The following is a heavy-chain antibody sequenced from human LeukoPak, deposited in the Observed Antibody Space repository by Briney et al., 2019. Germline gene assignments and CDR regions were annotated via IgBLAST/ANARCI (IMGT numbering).Heavy chain of an antibody. J-gene: IGHJ4*02. Sequence: SETLSLTCAVSGYSISSGYYWGWIRQPPGKGLEWIGSIYHSGGTYYNPSLKSRVTISVDTSKNQFSLKLSSVTAADTAVYYCASYRGVLDYWGQGTLVTVSS. CDR3: ASYRGVLDY. V-gene: IGHV4-38-2*01. CDR1: GYSISSGYY. D-gene: IGHD3-10*01. CDR2: IYHSGGT.